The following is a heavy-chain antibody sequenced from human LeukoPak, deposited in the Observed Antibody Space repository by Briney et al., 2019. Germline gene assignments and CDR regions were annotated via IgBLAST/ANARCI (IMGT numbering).Heavy chain of an antibody. CDR2: IYSSGST. D-gene: IGHD3-22*01. CDR1: GGSISSSSYH. J-gene: IGHJ4*02. CDR3: ARHDSSVDYADY. Sequence: SETLSLTCSVSGGSISSSSYHWDWIRRPPGQGLEWIGGIYSSGSTSYNPSLKSRVTMSVDTSKNQFSLKLSSVTAADTAMYYCARHDSSVDYADYWGQGTLVTVSS. V-gene: IGHV4-39*01.